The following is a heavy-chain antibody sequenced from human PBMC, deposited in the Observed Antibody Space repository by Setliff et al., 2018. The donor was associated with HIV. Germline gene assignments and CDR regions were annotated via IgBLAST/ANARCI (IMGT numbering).Heavy chain of an antibody. D-gene: IGHD3-10*01. V-gene: IGHV4-34*01. Sequence: SETLSLTCAVYGGSFSGYYWTWIRQPPGKGLEWIGEINHSGSTSYNPSLMSRVTISVDTSKDQFSLKLSSVTAADTAVYYCARDLAWPGYFDYWGQGTLVTVSS. CDR3: ARDLAWPGYFDY. CDR2: INHSGST. CDR1: GGSFSGYY. J-gene: IGHJ4*02.